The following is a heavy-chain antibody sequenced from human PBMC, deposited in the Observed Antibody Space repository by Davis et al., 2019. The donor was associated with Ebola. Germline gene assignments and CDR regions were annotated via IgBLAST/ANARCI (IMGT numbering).Heavy chain of an antibody. CDR3: ARGNSGGPVCAFDF. V-gene: IGHV4-61*01. CDR2: SHSSGNS. D-gene: IGHD2-21*01. CDR1: GGSISSSSYY. Sequence: SETLSLTCTVSGGSISSSSYYWSWVRQPPGKGLEWIGYSHSSGNSNYNPSLKSRVTISVDTSKTQLSLKLTSVTAADTAVYYCARGNSGGPVCAFDFWGQGTMVTVSS. J-gene: IGHJ3*01.